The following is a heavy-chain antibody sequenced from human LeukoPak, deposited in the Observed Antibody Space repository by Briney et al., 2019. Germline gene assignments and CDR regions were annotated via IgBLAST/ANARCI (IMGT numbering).Heavy chain of an antibody. CDR3: AKDRPRYCSGDSCYSRVGFVYWFDP. Sequence: GGSLRLSCAASGFTFSSYAMSWVRQAPGKGLEWVSAISGSGGSTYYADSVKGRFTISRDDSKNTLYLQMNSLRAEDTAVYYCAKDRPRYCSGDSCYSRVGFVYWFDPWGQGTLVTVSS. CDR2: ISGSGGST. V-gene: IGHV3-23*01. J-gene: IGHJ5*02. CDR1: GFTFSSYA. D-gene: IGHD2-15*01.